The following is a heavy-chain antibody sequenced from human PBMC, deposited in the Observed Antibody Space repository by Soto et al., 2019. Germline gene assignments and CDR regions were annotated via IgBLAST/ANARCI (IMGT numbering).Heavy chain of an antibody. D-gene: IGHD5-18*01. V-gene: IGHV4-34*01. J-gene: IGHJ4*02. Sequence: SETLSLTCAVYGGSFSGYYWSWIRQPPGKGLEWIGEINHSGSTNYNPSLKSRVTISVDTSKNQFSLKLSSVTAADTAVYYCARGIVTAMGTSFDYWGQGTLVTVSS. CDR1: GGSFSGYY. CDR3: ARGIVTAMGTSFDY. CDR2: INHSGST.